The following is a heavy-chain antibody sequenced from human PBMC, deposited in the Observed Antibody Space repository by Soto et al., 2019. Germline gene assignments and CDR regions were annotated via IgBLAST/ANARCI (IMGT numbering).Heavy chain of an antibody. V-gene: IGHV1-18*01. Sequence: GASVKVPCKASGFTFSNYGLNWVRQAPGQGLEWMGWVSANNGHTNYAQNLQGRVSMTTDTSTSTAYMELRGLRFDDTAVYYCARDIESVTAKHFFYYYAMDVWGQGTTVTVSS. CDR2: VSANNGHT. D-gene: IGHD2-8*01. J-gene: IGHJ6*02. CDR3: ARDIESVTAKHFFYYYAMDV. CDR1: GFTFSNYG.